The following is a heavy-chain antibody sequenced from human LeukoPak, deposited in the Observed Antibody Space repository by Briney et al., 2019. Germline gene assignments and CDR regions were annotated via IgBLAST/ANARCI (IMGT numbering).Heavy chain of an antibody. J-gene: IGHJ4*02. V-gene: IGHV1-2*02. CDR1: GYTFTGYY. CDR2: INPNGGGT. CDR3: ARVKREWRLLFYFDY. Sequence: ASVKVSCKASGYTFTGYYMHWVRQAPGQGLEWMGWINPNGGGTNYAQKFQGRVTMTRDTSISTAYMELSRLRSDDTAVYYCARVKREWRLLFYFDYWGQGTLVTVSS. D-gene: IGHD2-21*02.